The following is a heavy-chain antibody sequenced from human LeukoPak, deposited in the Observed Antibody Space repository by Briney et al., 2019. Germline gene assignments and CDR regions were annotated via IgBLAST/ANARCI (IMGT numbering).Heavy chain of an antibody. CDR1: GFSFGDDA. D-gene: IGHD4-17*01. CDR2: IRKKGYGETT. CDR3: SRGLHDYGDSNYYFDQ. Sequence: PGGSLRLSCTASGFSFGDDAWSWFRQAPGRGLKFVSFIRKKGYGETTDYAASVRGRFTISRDDAKSTAYLQMNSLEIEDTALYYCSRGLHDYGDSNYYFDQWGRGTQVTVSS. V-gene: IGHV3-49*03. J-gene: IGHJ4*02.